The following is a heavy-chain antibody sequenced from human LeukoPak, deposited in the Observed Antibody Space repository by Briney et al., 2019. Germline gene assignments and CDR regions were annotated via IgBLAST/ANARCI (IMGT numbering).Heavy chain of an antibody. D-gene: IGHD3-10*01. CDR3: ARGLSPRINMVRGVRPPFRGVFDY. J-gene: IGHJ4*02. CDR2: INHSGST. CDR1: GGSFSGYY. V-gene: IGHV4-34*01. Sequence: SETLSLACAVYGGSFSGYYWSWIRQPPGKGLEWIGEINHSGSTNYNPSLKSRVTISVDTSKNQFSLKLSSVTAADTAVYYCARGLSPRINMVRGVRPPFRGVFDYWGQGTLVTVSS.